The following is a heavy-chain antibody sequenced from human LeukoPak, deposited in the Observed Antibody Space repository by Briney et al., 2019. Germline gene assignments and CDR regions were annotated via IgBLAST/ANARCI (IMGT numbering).Heavy chain of an antibody. Sequence: GALRLSCAASGLTFSSFAMSWVRQAPGGGLEWVSGISGSGGNTYYADSVKRRCTISGDDSNNTQYLQMNSLRAEDTAVYYCAELGITMSGGVWGKGTTVTISS. CDR3: AELGITMSGGV. D-gene: IGHD3-10*02. J-gene: IGHJ6*04. CDR1: GLTFSSFA. CDR2: ISGSGGNT. V-gene: IGHV3-23*01.